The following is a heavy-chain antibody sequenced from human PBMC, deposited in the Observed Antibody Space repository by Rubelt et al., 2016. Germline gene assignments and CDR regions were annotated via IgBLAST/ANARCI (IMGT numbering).Heavy chain of an antibody. J-gene: IGHJ6*03. CDR2: IPFDGAAT. V-gene: IGHV3-30*07. D-gene: IGHD5-12*01. CDR3: AKDVSGYDLSNYYYYYMDV. CDR1: GFTFSSYA. Sequence: GGGVFQPGRSLRLSCAASGFTFSSYALHWVRQAPGKGLEWLTVIPFDGAATYYADSVKGRFTISRDNSKNTLYLQMNSLRAEDPAVYYCAKDVSGYDLSNYYYYYMDVWGKGTTVTVSS.